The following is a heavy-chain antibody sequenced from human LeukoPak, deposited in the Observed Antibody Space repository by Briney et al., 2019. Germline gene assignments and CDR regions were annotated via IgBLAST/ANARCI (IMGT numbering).Heavy chain of an antibody. CDR1: GFTFSSYE. J-gene: IGHJ4*02. Sequence: PGGSLRLSCAASGFTFSSYEMNWVRQAPGKGQEWVSHSSSSGSTIYYAGSVKGRFTIARDNAKNSVYLRMNRLRAEDTAVYYCARGSLHSAYGFDYWGQGTLVTVSS. CDR2: SSSSGSTI. D-gene: IGHD5-12*01. V-gene: IGHV3-48*03. CDR3: ARGSLHSAYGFDY.